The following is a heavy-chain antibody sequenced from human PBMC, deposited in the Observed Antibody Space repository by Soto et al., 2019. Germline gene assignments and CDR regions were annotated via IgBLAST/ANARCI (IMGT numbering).Heavy chain of an antibody. V-gene: IGHV1-69*01. CDR2: IIPMFGTA. D-gene: IGHD3-22*01. CDR1: GDTFSSYA. J-gene: IGHJ4*02. Sequence: QVQLVQSGAEVKKPGSSVKVSCKASGDTFSSYAINWVRQVPGQGLEWMGGIIPMFGTANYAQKFKGRVTITAGESTSTVYMEMSSLRSEDTAVYYCARVGPAHYYDSSGYYSPLDYWGQGTLVTVSS. CDR3: ARVGPAHYYDSSGYYSPLDY.